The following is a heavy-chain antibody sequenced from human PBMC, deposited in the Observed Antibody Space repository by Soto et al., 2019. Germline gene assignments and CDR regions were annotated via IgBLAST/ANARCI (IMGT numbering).Heavy chain of an antibody. CDR2: IYYSGST. CDR3: ATSYGSVLVPAAMDY. CDR1: GGSISSSSYY. J-gene: IGHJ4*02. V-gene: IGHV4-39*01. D-gene: IGHD2-2*01. Sequence: QLQLQESGPGLVKPSETLSLTCTVSGGSISSSSYYWGWIRQPPGKGLEWIGSIYYSGSTYYNPSLKSRVTISVDTSKNQFSLQLSSVTAADTAVYYCATSYGSVLVPAAMDYWGQGTLVTVSS.